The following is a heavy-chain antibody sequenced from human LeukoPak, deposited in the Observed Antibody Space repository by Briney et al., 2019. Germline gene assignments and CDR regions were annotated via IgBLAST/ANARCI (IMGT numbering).Heavy chain of an antibody. V-gene: IGHV4-39*01. D-gene: IGHD5-12*01. Sequence: SGTLSLTCTVSGGSISSSSYYWGWIRQPPGKGLEWLGRIYYSGSTYYNPSLKSRVTISVDTSKNQFSLKLSSVTAADTAVYYCASTGYSGYDDDAFDIWGQGTMVTVSS. CDR3: ASTGYSGYDDDAFDI. CDR1: GGSISSSSYY. CDR2: IYYSGST. J-gene: IGHJ3*02.